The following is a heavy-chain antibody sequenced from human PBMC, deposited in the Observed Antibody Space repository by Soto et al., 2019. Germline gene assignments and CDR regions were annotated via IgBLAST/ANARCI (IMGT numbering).Heavy chain of an antibody. V-gene: IGHV3-23*01. CDR2: ISGSGGST. Sequence: GGSLRLSCAASGFTFSSYAMSWVRQAPGKGLEWVSAISGSGGSTYYADSVKGRFTTSRDNSKNTLYLQMNSLRAEDTAVYYCANSPAAMASYYYYMDVWGKGTTVTVSS. D-gene: IGHD2-2*01. CDR1: GFTFSSYA. J-gene: IGHJ6*03. CDR3: ANSPAAMASYYYYMDV.